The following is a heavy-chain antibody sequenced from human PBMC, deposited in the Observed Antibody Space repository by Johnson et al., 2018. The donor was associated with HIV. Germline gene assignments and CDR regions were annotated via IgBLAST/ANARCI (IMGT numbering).Heavy chain of an antibody. CDR1: GFTFSAYY. D-gene: IGHD6-13*01. J-gene: IGHJ3*02. Sequence: QVQLVESGGGLVKPGGSLRLSCVTSGFTFSAYYMSWIRQAPGKGLEWVAFIRYDGSNKYYADSVKGRFPISRDNSKNTLYLQMNSLRAEDTAVYYCALAAIAASGDAFDIWGQGTMVTVSS. CDR3: ALAAIAASGDAFDI. V-gene: IGHV3-30*02. CDR2: IRYDGSNK.